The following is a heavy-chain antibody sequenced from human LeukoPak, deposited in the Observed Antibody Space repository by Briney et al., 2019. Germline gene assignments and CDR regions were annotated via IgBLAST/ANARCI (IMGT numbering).Heavy chain of an antibody. J-gene: IGHJ5*02. CDR2: IIPILGIA. CDR1: GGTFSSYA. Sequence: SVKASCKASGGTFSSYAISWVRQAPGQGLEWMGRIIPILGIANYAQKFQGRVTITADKSMSTAYMELSSLRSEDTAVYYCATSGLRYCSSTSCPGWFDPWGQGTLVTVSS. V-gene: IGHV1-69*04. CDR3: ATSGLRYCSSTSCPGWFDP. D-gene: IGHD2-2*01.